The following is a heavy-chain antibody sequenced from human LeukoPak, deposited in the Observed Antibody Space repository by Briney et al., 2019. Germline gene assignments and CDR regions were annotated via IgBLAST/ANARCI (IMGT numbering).Heavy chain of an antibody. Sequence: ASVKVSCKASGGTFSSYAISWVRQAPGQGLEWMGGIIPISGTANYAQKFQGRVTITADESTSSAYMELSSLRSEDTAVYYCARVGPQSGFDYWGQGTLVTVSS. CDR3: ARVGPQSGFDY. CDR2: IIPISGTA. V-gene: IGHV1-69*13. J-gene: IGHJ4*02. D-gene: IGHD3-10*01. CDR1: GGTFSSYA.